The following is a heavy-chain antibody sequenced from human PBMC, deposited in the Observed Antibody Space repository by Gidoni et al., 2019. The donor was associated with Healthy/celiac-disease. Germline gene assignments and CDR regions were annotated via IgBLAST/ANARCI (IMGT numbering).Heavy chain of an antibody. J-gene: IGHJ5*02. Sequence: EVQLLESGGGFVQPGGSLRLACAAAGFNVSRYARSCVRQAPGKGLEWVSAVSGSGGSTFYADSVKGRFTISRDNSKHTLYLQLNSLIAEDTAVYYCAKADYGDYLWNWFVPWGKETLVTVSS. CDR1: GFNVSRYA. V-gene: IGHV3-23*01. CDR3: AKADYGDYLWNWFVP. D-gene: IGHD4-17*01. CDR2: VSGSGGST.